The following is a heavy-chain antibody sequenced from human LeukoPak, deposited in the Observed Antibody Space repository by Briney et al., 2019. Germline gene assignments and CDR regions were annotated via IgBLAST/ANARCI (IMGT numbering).Heavy chain of an antibody. D-gene: IGHD3-16*01. CDR1: DYSISSGYY. CDR2: VYHSGST. Sequence: SETLSLTCTVSDYSISSGYYWGWIRQPPGKGLEWIGSVYHSGSTYYNPSLKSRVSMSVDTSKNQFSLKLSSVTAADTAVYYCARHLGDLRDYWGQGTLVTVSS. J-gene: IGHJ4*02. CDR3: ARHLGDLRDY. V-gene: IGHV4-38-2*02.